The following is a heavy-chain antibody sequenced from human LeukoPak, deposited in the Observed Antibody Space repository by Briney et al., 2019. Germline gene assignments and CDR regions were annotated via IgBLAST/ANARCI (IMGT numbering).Heavy chain of an antibody. J-gene: IGHJ6*02. CDR1: GGSFSGYY. Sequence: SETLSLTCAVYGGSFSGYYWSWIRQPPGKGLEWIGEINHSGSTNYNPSLKSRVTISVDTSKNQFSLKLSSVTAADTAVYYCARFSQGISAGTYYYYGMDVWGQGTTVTVSS. D-gene: IGHD6-19*01. CDR3: ARFSQGISAGTYYYYGMDV. CDR2: INHSGST. V-gene: IGHV4-34*01.